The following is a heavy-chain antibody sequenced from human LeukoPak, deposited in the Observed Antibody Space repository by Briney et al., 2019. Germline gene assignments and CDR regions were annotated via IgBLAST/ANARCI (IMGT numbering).Heavy chain of an antibody. CDR3: ARGRNEPADYYDSSGYFY. CDR2: ISPNSGGT. Sequence: ASVKVSCKASGYTFTGYYMHWVRQAPGQGLEWMGWISPNSGGTNYAQKFQGRVTMTRDTSISTAYMELSRLRSDDTAVYYCARGRNEPADYYDSSGYFYWGQGTLVTVSS. D-gene: IGHD3-22*01. V-gene: IGHV1-2*02. J-gene: IGHJ4*02. CDR1: GYTFTGYY.